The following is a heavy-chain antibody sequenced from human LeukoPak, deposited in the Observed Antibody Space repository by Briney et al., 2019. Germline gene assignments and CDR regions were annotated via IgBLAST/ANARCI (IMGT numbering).Heavy chain of an antibody. Sequence: GGSLRLSCAASGFTFSSYAMHWVRQAPGKGLEWVAVISYDGSNKYYADSVKGRFTISRDNSKNTLYLQMNSLRAEDTAVYYCVSNSGYEKGYWGQGTLVTVSS. CDR3: VSNSGYEKGY. D-gene: IGHD5-12*01. CDR1: GFTFSSYA. CDR2: ISYDGSNK. J-gene: IGHJ4*02. V-gene: IGHV3-30*04.